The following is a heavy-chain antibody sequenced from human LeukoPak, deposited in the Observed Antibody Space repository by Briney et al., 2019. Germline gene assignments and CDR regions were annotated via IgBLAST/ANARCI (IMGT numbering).Heavy chain of an antibody. CDR1: GGSISSYY. J-gene: IGHJ6*02. Sequence: PSETLSLTCTVSGGSISSYYWGWIRQPAGKGLEWIGRIYNSGNTNYNPSLKSRLTMSVDTSKNQISLKLSSVTAADTAVYYCARDDLVYGVHYGMDVWGQGTTVTVSS. D-gene: IGHD2-8*01. V-gene: IGHV4-4*07. CDR3: ARDDLVYGVHYGMDV. CDR2: IYNSGNT.